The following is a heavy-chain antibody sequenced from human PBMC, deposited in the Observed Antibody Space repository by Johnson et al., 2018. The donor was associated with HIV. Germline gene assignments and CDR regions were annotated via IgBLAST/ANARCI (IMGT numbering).Heavy chain of an antibody. CDR1: GFTFSDYY. Sequence: VQLVESGGGLVKPGGSLRLSCAASGFTFSDYYMSWIRQAPGKGLEWVSVIYSGGSTYYADSVKGRFTISRDNSKNTLYLQMNSLRAEATAVYYGARDLVEYSSSSYAFDIWGQGTMVTVSS. J-gene: IGHJ3*02. CDR2: IYSGGST. D-gene: IGHD6-6*01. V-gene: IGHV3-66*01. CDR3: ARDLVEYSSSSYAFDI.